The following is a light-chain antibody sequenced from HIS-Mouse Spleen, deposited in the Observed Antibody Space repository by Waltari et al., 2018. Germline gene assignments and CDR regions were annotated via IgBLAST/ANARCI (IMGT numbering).Light chain of an antibody. CDR1: SSDVGGYNY. V-gene: IGLV2-14*03. CDR3: SSYTSSSFNVV. CDR2: DVS. J-gene: IGLJ2*01. Sequence: QSALTQPASVSGSPGQSIPISCTGTSSDVGGYNYVSWYQQHPGKAPNPMICDVSIRPSGVSNRFSGSRSGSTASLTISGLQAEDEADYYCSSYTSSSFNVVFGGGTKLTVL.